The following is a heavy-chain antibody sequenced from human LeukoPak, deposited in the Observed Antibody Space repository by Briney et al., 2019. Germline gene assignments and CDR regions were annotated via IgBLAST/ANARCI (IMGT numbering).Heavy chain of an antibody. CDR1: GFTFSSYA. CDR2: ISYDGSNK. CDR3: ARVPIYYYYGMDV. J-gene: IGHJ6*02. Sequence: PGGSLRLSCAASGFTFSSYAMHWVRQAPGKGLEWVAVISYDGSNKYYADSVKGRFTISRDNSKNTLYLQMNSLRAEDTAVYYCARVPIYYYYGMDVWGQGTTVTVSS. V-gene: IGHV3-30-3*01.